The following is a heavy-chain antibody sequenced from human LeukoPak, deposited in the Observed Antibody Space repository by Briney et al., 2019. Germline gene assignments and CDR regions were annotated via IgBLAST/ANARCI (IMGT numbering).Heavy chain of an antibody. CDR2: FFSSGYT. CDR3: AAKGNGYSGSYVFAH. CDR1: GFSVSVNY. D-gene: IGHD1-26*01. J-gene: IGHJ4*02. V-gene: IGHV3-66*01. Sequence: GGSLRLSCAASGFSVSVNYMSWVRQAPGKGLEWVSVFFSSGYTKHADSVKGRFTISRDNSENTLNLQMNSLRAEDTAVYYCAAKGNGYSGSYVFAHWGQGILVTVSS.